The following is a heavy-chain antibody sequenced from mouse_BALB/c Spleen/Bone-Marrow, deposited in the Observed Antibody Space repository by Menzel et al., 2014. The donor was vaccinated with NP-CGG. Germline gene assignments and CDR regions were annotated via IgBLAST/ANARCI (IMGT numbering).Heavy chain of an antibody. J-gene: IGHJ2*01. CDR3: VKSGRSKGYFDY. CDR1: GFTFSSFG. CDR2: ISSGSSTI. Sequence: EVKLVESGGGLVQPGGSRTLSCAASGFTFSSFGMHWVRQAPEKGLEWVAYISSGSSTIYYGDTVMGRFTISKDNPKNTLFLQMTSLRTENTATYYCVKSGRSKGYFDYWGQGTTLTDSS. V-gene: IGHV5-17*02. D-gene: IGHD1-1*01.